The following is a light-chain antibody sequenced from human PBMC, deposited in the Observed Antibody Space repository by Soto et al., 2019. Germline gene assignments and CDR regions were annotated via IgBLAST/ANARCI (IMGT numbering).Light chain of an antibody. V-gene: IGKV1-12*01. CDR1: QGVSTW. CDR2: GAS. J-gene: IGKJ4*01. CDR3: QQVDSFPLT. Sequence: DIQMTQSPSFVSASVGDRVTITCRASQGVSTWLAWYQQKPGKGPKLLIYGASSLQIGVPSRFSGSGSGTDFTLTISSLEAEDSATYYCQQVDSFPLTFGGGTKVEI.